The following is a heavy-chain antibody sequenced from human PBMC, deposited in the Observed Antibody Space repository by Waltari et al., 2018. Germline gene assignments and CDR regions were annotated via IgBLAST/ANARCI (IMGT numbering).Heavy chain of an antibody. CDR1: GYSFTSYW. CDR3: ARHYSGSYGWSAFDI. D-gene: IGHD1-26*01. J-gene: IGHJ3*02. Sequence: EVQLVQSGAAVKTPGESLTISCKGSGYSFTSYWNGWVRQMPGKGLEWMGIIYPGDSDTRYSPSFQGQVTISADKSISTAYLQWSSLKASDTAMYYCARHYSGSYGWSAFDIWGQGTMVTVSS. CDR2: IYPGDSDT. V-gene: IGHV5-51*01.